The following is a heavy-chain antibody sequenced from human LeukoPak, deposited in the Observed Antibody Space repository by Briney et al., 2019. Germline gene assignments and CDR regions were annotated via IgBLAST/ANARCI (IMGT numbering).Heavy chain of an antibody. CDR1: GFTFKNYG. CDR2: ISHDGSNK. V-gene: IGHV3-30*18. Sequence: GRSLRLSCEASGFTFKNYGIHWVRQAPSKGLEWVAVISHDGSNKYYADSVRGRLSVSRDNSRNTLYLQMNSLRAEDTAVYYCAKDWGFQYASGSYCDYWGQGTQVTVSS. CDR3: AKDWGFQYASGSYCDY. D-gene: IGHD3-10*01. J-gene: IGHJ4*02.